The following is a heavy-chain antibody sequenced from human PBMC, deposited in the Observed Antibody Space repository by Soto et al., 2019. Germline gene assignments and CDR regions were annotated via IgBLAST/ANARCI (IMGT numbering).Heavy chain of an antibody. J-gene: IGHJ6*02. V-gene: IGHV4-39*02. CDR1: GGSISSSSYY. D-gene: IGHD2-2*01. CDR2: IYYSGST. Sequence: PSETLSLTCNVSGGSISSSSYYWGWIRQPPGPGLEWIGSIYYSGSTYYNPSLRSRVTISVDTSNNQCSLKLSSVTAADTAVYYCARDTVVPSAVDYYYGMDVWGQGTTGTVSS. CDR3: ARDTVVPSAVDYYYGMDV.